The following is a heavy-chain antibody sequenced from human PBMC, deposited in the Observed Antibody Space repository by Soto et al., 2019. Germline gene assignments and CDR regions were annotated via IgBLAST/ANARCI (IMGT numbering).Heavy chain of an antibody. CDR1: GASISSGGYY. J-gene: IGHJ5*02. V-gene: IGHV4-31*03. CDR3: ARGARYWFDP. CDR2: SYYSGST. Sequence: QVQLQESGPGLVKPSQTLSLTCTVSGASISSGGYYWSWIRQHPEKGLEWIGYSYYSGSTYYNPSLYSRVSISVDTSKNQFSLKLSSVTAADTSVYYCARGARYWFDPWGQGTLVTVSS.